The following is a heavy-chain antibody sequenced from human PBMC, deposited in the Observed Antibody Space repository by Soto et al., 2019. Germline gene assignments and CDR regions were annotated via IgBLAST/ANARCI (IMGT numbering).Heavy chain of an antibody. D-gene: IGHD3-3*01. J-gene: IGHJ6*02. CDR2: IYPGDSDT. V-gene: IGHV5-51*03. CDR1: GYKVSTWHNFTSYW. Sequence: EVQLVQSGAEVKKPGESLKISCMGSGYKVSTWHNFTSYWIAWVRQMPGEGLEWMGIIYPGDSDTRYSPSFQGQVTISADKSINSVYLQWSSLKASDTATYYCARLGFNYDFLSGYYNVHHYYGIDVWVQGTTVTVSS. CDR3: ARLGFNYDFLSGYYNVHHYYGIDV.